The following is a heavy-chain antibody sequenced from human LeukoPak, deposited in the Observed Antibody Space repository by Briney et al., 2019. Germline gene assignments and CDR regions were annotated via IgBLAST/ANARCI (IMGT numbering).Heavy chain of an antibody. D-gene: IGHD3-10*01. V-gene: IGHV3-30*02. J-gene: IGHJ4*02. CDR2: IRYDGSNK. Sequence: GGSLRLSCAASGFTFSSYGMHWVRQAPGKGLEWVAFIRYDGSNKYYADSVNGRFTISRDNSKNTLYLQMNSLRAEDTAVYYCAKALHGSGLNLFDYWGQGTLVTVSS. CDR3: AKALHGSGLNLFDY. CDR1: GFTFSSYG.